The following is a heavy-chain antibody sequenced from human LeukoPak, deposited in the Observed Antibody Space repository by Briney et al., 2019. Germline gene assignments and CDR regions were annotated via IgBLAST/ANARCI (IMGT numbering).Heavy chain of an antibody. V-gene: IGHV1-69*04. Sequence: SVKVSCKASGGTFSSYAISWVRQAPGQGLEWMGSIIPILGIANYAQKFQGRVTITADKSTSTAYMELSSLRSEDTAVYYCARVAPDDYDSSGHFDYWGQGTLVTVSS. D-gene: IGHD3-22*01. CDR1: GGTFSSYA. CDR2: IIPILGIA. CDR3: ARVAPDDYDSSGHFDY. J-gene: IGHJ4*02.